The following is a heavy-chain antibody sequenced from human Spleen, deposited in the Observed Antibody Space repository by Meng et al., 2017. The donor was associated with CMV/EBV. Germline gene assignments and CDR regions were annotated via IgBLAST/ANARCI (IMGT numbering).Heavy chain of an antibody. J-gene: IGHJ4*02. V-gene: IGHV4-30-4*08. CDR2: IHYRGET. CDR3: AIDTGDGFRSGFLFDC. Sequence: SETLSLTCTVSGGSVSSGSYYWSWIRQPPGKGLEWIGSIHYRGETYYNPSLKSRRISIERDTSKNQFSLRLSSVTAADTAVYYCAIDTGDGFRSGFLFDCWGQGTLVTVSS. D-gene: IGHD3-3*01. CDR1: GGSVSSGSYY.